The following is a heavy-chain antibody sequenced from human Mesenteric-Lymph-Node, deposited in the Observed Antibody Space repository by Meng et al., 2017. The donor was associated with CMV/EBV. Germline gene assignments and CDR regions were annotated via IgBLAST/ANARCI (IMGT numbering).Heavy chain of an antibody. CDR3: ARAFPYYYDSSGYYYDYYGMDV. CDR2: INSDGSST. CDR1: GFTFSSYW. J-gene: IGHJ6*02. D-gene: IGHD3-22*01. V-gene: IGHV3-74*01. Sequence: GGSLRLSCAASGFTFSSYWMHWVRQAPGKGLVWVSRINSDGSSTSYADSVKGRFTISRDNAKNTLYLQMNSLRAEDTAVYYCARAFPYYYDSSGYYYDYYGMDVWGQGTTVTVSS.